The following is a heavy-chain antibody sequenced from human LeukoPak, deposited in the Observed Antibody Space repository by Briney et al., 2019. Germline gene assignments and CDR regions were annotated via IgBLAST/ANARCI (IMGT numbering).Heavy chain of an antibody. CDR1: GFSFTTYW. V-gene: IGHV3-7*01. D-gene: IGHD4-17*01. J-gene: IGHJ4*02. CDR2: IKQDRSEK. Sequence: GGSLRLSCAASGFSFTTYWMSWVRQAPGKGLEWVANIKQDRSEKYYVDSVKGRFTISRDNAKNSLYLQMNSLRAEDTAVYYCASSPFTVTNFDYWGQGTLVTVSS. CDR3: ASSPFTVTNFDY.